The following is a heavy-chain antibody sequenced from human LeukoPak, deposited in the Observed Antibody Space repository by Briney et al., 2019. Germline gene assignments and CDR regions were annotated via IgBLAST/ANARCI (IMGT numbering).Heavy chain of an antibody. Sequence: EASVKVSCKASGGTFSSYAISWVRQAPGQGLEWMGGIIPIFGTANYAQKFQGRVTITADKSTSTAYMELSSLRSEDTAVYYCARVGGCGLMDQNRFGPRGQGTLVTVPS. CDR2: IIPIFGTA. J-gene: IGHJ5*02. V-gene: IGHV1-69*06. CDR1: GGTFSSYA. CDR3: ARVGGCGLMDQNRFGP. D-gene: IGHD3-16*01.